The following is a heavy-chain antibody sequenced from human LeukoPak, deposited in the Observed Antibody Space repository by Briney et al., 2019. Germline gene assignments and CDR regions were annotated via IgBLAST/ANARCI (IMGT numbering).Heavy chain of an antibody. J-gene: IGHJ6*02. V-gene: IGHV5-51*01. D-gene: IGHD6-6*01. CDR2: IYPGDSDT. CDR3: ATHSSSSDYYYYGMDV. CDR1: GYSFTSYW. Sequence: GESLKISCKGSGYSFTSYWIGWARQMPGKGLEWMGIIYPGDSDTRYSPSFQGQVTISADKSISTAYLQWSSLKASDTVMYYCATHSSSSDYYYYGMDVWGQGTTVTVSS.